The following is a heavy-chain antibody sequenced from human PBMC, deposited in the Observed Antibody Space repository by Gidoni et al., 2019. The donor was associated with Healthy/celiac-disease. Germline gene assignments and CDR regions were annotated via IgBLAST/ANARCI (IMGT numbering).Heavy chain of an antibody. Sequence: QVQLVQSGAEVKKPGSSVKVSCKASGGTFSSYAISWLRQAPGQGLEWMGGFIPIFGTANYAQKFQGRVTITADESTSTAYMELSSLRSEDTAVYYCASDLLGYCTNGVCPDYWGQGTLVTVSS. CDR3: ASDLLGYCTNGVCPDY. CDR1: GGTFSSYA. J-gene: IGHJ4*02. CDR2: FIPIFGTA. V-gene: IGHV1-69*01. D-gene: IGHD2-8*01.